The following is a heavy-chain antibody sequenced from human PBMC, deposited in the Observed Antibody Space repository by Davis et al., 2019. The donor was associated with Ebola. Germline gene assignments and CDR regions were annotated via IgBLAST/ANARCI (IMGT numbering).Heavy chain of an antibody. J-gene: IGHJ4*02. V-gene: IGHV3-33*06. Sequence: GESLKISCAASGFTFSSYAMHWVRQAPGKGLEWVALSWYDGSRQYYADSVKGRFTVSRDNSKNTLYLQMDSLRAEDTAVYYCAKENWNDVFFDYWGQGTVVTVSS. D-gene: IGHD1-1*01. CDR1: GFTFSSYA. CDR2: SWYDGSRQ. CDR3: AKENWNDVFFDY.